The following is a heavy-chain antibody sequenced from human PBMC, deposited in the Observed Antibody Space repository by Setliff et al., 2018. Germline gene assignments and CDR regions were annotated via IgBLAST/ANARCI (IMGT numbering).Heavy chain of an antibody. CDR3: VRNGGNSDY. CDR1: GFTVSSNE. Sequence: GGSLRLSCAASGFTVSSNEMSWVRQAPGKGLEWVANIKEDGSEKYYVDSVKGRFSISRDNARNSVHLQMNSLRAEDTAIYYCVRNGGNSDYWGQGTLVTVSS. J-gene: IGHJ4*02. V-gene: IGHV3-7*01. CDR2: IKEDGSEK. D-gene: IGHD2-8*01.